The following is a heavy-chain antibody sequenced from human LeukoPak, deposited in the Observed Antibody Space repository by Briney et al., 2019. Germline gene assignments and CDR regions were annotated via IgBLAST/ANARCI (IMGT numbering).Heavy chain of an antibody. CDR1: GGSISSYY. J-gene: IGHJ1*01. CDR2: IYYSGST. Sequence: SETLSLTCTVSGGSISSYYWSWVRQPPGKGLEWIGYIYYSGSTNYNPSLTSRVTISVDTSKNQFSLKLSSVTAADTAVYYCARGGVVTQPGYFQHWGQGTLVTVSS. D-gene: IGHD3-3*01. V-gene: IGHV4-59*12. CDR3: ARGGVVTQPGYFQH.